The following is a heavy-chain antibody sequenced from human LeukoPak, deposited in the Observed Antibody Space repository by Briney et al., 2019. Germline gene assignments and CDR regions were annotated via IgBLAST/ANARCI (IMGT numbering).Heavy chain of an antibody. D-gene: IGHD3-16*02. CDR3: ARDRRDYVWGSYRYTGIDY. Sequence: SVRVSCKASGGTFSSYAIIWVRQAPGQGLEWMGRIIPILGIANYAQKFQGRVTITADKSTSTAYMELSSLRSEDTAVYYCARDRRDYVWGSYRYTGIDYWGQGTLVTVSS. J-gene: IGHJ4*02. CDR2: IIPILGIA. V-gene: IGHV1-69*04. CDR1: GGTFSSYA.